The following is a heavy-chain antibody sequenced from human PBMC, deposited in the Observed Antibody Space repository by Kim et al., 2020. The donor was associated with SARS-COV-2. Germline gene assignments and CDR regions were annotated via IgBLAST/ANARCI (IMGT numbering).Heavy chain of an antibody. Sequence: SETLSLTCTVSGGSVSSGSYYWNWIRQPPGKGLEWIGYVYYNGGTNYKPSLKSRVTISVDTSKNQFSLRLNSVTAADTAVYYCARGGRRGYGGFDSWGQGTLVTVSS. CDR3: ARGGRRGYGGFDS. D-gene: IGHD5-12*01. V-gene: IGHV4-61*01. J-gene: IGHJ4*02. CDR1: GGSVSSGSYY. CDR2: VYYNGGT.